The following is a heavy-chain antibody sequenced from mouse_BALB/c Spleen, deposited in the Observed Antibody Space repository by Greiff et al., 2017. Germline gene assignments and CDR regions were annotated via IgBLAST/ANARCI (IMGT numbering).Heavy chain of an antibody. J-gene: IGHJ4*01. D-gene: IGHD4-1*01. Sequence: EVQRVESGGGLVQPGGSMKLSCVASGFTFSNYWMNWVRQSPEKGLEWVAEIRLKSNNYATHYAESVKGRFTISRDDSKSSVYLQMNNLRAEDTGIYYCTRDWDGAMDYWGQGTSVTVSS. CDR1: GFTFSNYW. V-gene: IGHV6-6*02. CDR2: IRLKSNNYAT. CDR3: TRDWDGAMDY.